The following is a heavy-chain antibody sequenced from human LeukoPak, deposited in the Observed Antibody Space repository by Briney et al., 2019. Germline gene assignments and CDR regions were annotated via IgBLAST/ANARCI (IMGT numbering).Heavy chain of an antibody. Sequence: GGSLRLSCAASGDTFSSYGMHWVRQGPGKGLEWVALISSDGNDKLYGDSVKGRFTISRDDSKSTLYLQMNSLRAEDTAVYYCTTKVIRGNSGDDYDDWGQGTLVTVSS. CDR2: ISSDGNDK. V-gene: IGHV3-30*03. CDR1: GDTFSSYG. D-gene: IGHD5-12*01. CDR3: TTKVIRGNSGDDYDD. J-gene: IGHJ4*02.